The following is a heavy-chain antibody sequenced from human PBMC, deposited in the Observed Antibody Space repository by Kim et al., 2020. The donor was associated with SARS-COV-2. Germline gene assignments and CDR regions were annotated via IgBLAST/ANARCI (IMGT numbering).Heavy chain of an antibody. CDR3: AKEPSGYDFPFDS. D-gene: IGHD5-12*01. V-gene: IGHV1-3*01. CDR1: GNTCTSFG. CDR2: INAGTGNGDT. Sequence: ASVKVSCKASGNTCTSFGLHWMRQAPGQSLEWIGWINAGTGNGDTKYSQRFKGRATITWDTSASTAYMEVSSLRSEDTAVYYCAKEPSGYDFPFDSWGQGTLVIVSS. J-gene: IGHJ4*02.